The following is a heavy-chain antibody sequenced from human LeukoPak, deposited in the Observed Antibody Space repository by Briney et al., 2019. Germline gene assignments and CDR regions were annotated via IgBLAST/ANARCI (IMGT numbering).Heavy chain of an antibody. Sequence: TGGSLRLSCAASGFTFSSYAMSWVRQAPGKGLEWVSAISGSGGSTYYADSVKGRFTISRDNSKNTLYLQMNSLRAEDTAVYYCAKGTWGYYGSGSYCFDYWGQGTLVTVSS. V-gene: IGHV3-23*01. CDR1: GFTFSSYA. D-gene: IGHD3-10*01. J-gene: IGHJ4*02. CDR2: ISGSGGST. CDR3: AKGTWGYYGSGSYCFDY.